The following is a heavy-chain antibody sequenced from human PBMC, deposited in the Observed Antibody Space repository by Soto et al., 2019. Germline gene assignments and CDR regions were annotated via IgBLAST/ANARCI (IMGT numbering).Heavy chain of an antibody. V-gene: IGHV3-43*01. Sequence: GGSLRLSCAASGFTFDDYTMHWVRQAPGKGLEWVSLISWDGGSTYYADSVKGRFTISRDNSKNSLYLQMNSLRTEDTALYYCARDPAWGAYDIWGQGTLVTVSS. CDR2: ISWDGGST. CDR3: ARDPAWGAYDI. J-gene: IGHJ3*02. CDR1: GFTFDDYT. D-gene: IGHD1-26*01.